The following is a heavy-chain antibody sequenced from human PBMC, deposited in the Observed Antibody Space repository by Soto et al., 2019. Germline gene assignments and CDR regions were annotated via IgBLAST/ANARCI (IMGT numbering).Heavy chain of an antibody. CDR1: GGSFSGYY. J-gene: IGHJ5*02. CDR2: INHSGST. CDR3: ARGRSPVRGVIIRDNWFDP. D-gene: IGHD3-10*02. Sequence: SETLSLTCAVYGGSFSGYYWSWIRQPPGKGLEWIGEINHSGSTNYNPSLKSRVTISVDTSKNQFSLKLSSVTAADTAVYYCARGRSPVRGVIIRDNWFDPWGQGTLVTVSS. V-gene: IGHV4-34*01.